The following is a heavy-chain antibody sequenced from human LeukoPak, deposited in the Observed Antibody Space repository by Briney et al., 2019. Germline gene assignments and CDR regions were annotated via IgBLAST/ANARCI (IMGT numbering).Heavy chain of an antibody. J-gene: IGHJ4*02. CDR2: IRYDGSNK. CDR1: GFPFSSYA. D-gene: IGHD6-13*01. V-gene: IGHV3-30*02. CDR3: AAHSSSWPFVN. Sequence: GGSLRLSCAASGFPFSSYAMHWVRPAPGKGLEWVAFIRYDGSNKYYADSVKGRFTVSRDNSKNTLYLQMNGLRGEDTAVYYCAAHSSSWPFVNWGQGTLVTVSS.